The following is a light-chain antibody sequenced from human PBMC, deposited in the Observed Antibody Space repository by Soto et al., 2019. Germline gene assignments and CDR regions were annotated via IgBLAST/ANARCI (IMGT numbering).Light chain of an antibody. J-gene: IGKJ3*01. CDR2: YAS. CDR1: ESVHRN. V-gene: IGKV3-15*01. CDR3: QHYSNWPPT. Sequence: EMVMTQSPATLSVSPGGRVTLSCRASESVHRNLAWYQQKPGQGLSLLIYYASTRATGVPDRFTGSGSGTEFTLTIRSLQSEDFGVYHCQHYSNWPPTFGPGTKVEIK.